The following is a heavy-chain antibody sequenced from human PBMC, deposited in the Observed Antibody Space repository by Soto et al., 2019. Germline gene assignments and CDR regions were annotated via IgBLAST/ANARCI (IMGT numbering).Heavy chain of an antibody. J-gene: IGHJ5*02. Sequence: SETLSLTCTVSGASVSTYYWSWIRQPPGKGLEWIGYVYCSGSTDYNPSLKSRVIISIXXXKXXXXLKLXSXXAAXTAVYYCARCSLVVVPAPGFDPWGRGTLVTVS. V-gene: IGHV4-59*02. CDR1: GASVSTYY. D-gene: IGHD2-2*01. CDR2: VYCSGST. CDR3: ARCSLVVVPAPGFDP.